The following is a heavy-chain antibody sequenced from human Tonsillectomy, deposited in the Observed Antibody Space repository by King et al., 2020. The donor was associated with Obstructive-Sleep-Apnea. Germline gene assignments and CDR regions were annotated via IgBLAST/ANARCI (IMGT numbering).Heavy chain of an antibody. CDR3: ARGAMTLGAFDI. CDR2: IYYSGST. Sequence: QLQESGPGLVKPSQTLSLTCTVSGGSISSVGYYWSCIRQHPGKGLEWIGSIYYSGSTYYNPSLKSRVTISVDTSKNQFSLKLSSVTAADTAVYYCARGAMTLGAFDIWGQGTMVTVSS. D-gene: IGHD2-2*01. V-gene: IGHV4-31*03. J-gene: IGHJ3*02. CDR1: GGSISSVGYY.